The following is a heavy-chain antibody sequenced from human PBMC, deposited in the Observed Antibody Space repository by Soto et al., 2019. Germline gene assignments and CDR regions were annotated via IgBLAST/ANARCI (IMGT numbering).Heavy chain of an antibody. CDR3: AKDPHHLLPFGPDDAFDI. J-gene: IGHJ3*02. Sequence: GGSLRLSCAASGFTFSSYAMSWVRQAPGKGLEWVSAISGSGGSTYYADSVKGRFTISRDNSKNTLYLQMNSLRAEDTAVYYCAKDPHHLLPFGPDDAFDIWGQGTMVTVSS. CDR1: GFTFSSYA. D-gene: IGHD2-15*01. V-gene: IGHV3-23*01. CDR2: ISGSGGST.